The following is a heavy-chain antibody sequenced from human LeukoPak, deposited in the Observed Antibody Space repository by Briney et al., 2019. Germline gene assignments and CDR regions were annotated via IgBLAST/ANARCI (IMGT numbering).Heavy chain of an antibody. CDR1: GGSIISYY. J-gene: IGHJ5*02. Sequence: PSETLSLTCTVSGGSIISYYWSWIRQPPAKGLEWIGYIYYSGSTNYNPSLTSRVTISVDTSKNQFSLKLSSVTGAATAVYYCARAPGVTAGYNWFDPWGQGTLVTVSS. V-gene: IGHV4-59*01. D-gene: IGHD2-8*01. CDR3: ARAPGVTAGYNWFDP. CDR2: IYYSGST.